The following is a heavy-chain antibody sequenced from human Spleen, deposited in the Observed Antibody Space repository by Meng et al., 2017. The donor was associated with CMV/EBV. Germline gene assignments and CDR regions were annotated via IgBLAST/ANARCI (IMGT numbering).Heavy chain of an antibody. V-gene: IGHV3-21*01. CDR3: ARVVVVAGKAFDI. Sequence: GGSLRLSCAASGFTFSSYAMSWVRQAPGKGLEWVSSISSSSYIYYADSVKGRFTISRDNAKNSLYLQMNSLRAEDTAVYYCARVVVVAGKAFDIWGQGTMVTVSS. D-gene: IGHD6-19*01. J-gene: IGHJ3*02. CDR2: ISSSSYI. CDR1: GFTFSSYA.